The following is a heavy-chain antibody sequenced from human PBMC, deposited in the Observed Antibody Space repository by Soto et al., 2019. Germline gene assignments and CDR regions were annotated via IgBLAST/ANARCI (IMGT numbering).Heavy chain of an antibody. V-gene: IGHV3-43*01. Sequence: GGSLRLSCAASGFTFDDYTMHWVRQAPGKGLEWVSLISWDGGSTYYADSVKGRFTISRDNSKNSLYLQMNSLRTEDTALYYCAKDIEAAAGTGPYYYYGMDVWGQGTTVTVSS. CDR3: AKDIEAAAGTGPYYYYGMDV. CDR2: ISWDGGST. J-gene: IGHJ6*02. CDR1: GFTFDDYT. D-gene: IGHD6-13*01.